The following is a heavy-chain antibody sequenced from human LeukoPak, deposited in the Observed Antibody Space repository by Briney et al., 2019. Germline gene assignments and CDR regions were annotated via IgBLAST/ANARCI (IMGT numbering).Heavy chain of an antibody. CDR1: GFTCSNCW. V-gene: IGHV3-7*01. CDR2: IKKDGSIK. D-gene: IGHD3-22*01. Sequence: GGSLRLSCAASGFTCSNCWMEWVGQARGKGVEWVAKIKKDGSIKDYGDSVKGRFTISRDNARNSLYLQMNSLRAEDTALYYCATSYDSSGCDWGQGTLVTVSS. CDR3: ATSYDSSGCD. J-gene: IGHJ4*02.